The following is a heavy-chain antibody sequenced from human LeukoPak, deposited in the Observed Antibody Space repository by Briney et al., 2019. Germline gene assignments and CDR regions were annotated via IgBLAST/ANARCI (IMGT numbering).Heavy chain of an antibody. D-gene: IGHD5-18*01. CDR1: GGSIGSYY. CDR2: IYYSGST. V-gene: IGHV4-59*01. J-gene: IGHJ4*02. Sequence: SETLSLXCTVSGGSIGSYYWSWIRQTPGKGLEWIGCIYYSGSTNYNPSLKSRVTISVDTSRNQFSLKMSSVTAADTAVYYCARSHVDTTVNNWGQGTLVTVSS. CDR3: ARSHVDTTVNN.